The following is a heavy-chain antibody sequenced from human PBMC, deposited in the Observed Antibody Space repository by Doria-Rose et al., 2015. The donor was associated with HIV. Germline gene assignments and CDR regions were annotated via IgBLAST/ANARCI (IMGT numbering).Heavy chain of an antibody. CDR3: ARSPRYYYDYNVDDDGFDY. J-gene: IGHJ4*02. D-gene: IGHD3-22*01. CDR2: TYYMSERYQ. CDR1: GDSVSSDSAA. Sequence: VQLQQSGPGLVKPPKTLSLTCAIPGDSVSSDSAAWNWIRLSPSRGLERLGRTYYMSERYQDYAVFVKCRITISPDTAKIQFSLHRRAVTPEDTAVYYCARSPRYYYDYNVDDDGFDYWGQGTLVTVSS. V-gene: IGHV6-1*01.